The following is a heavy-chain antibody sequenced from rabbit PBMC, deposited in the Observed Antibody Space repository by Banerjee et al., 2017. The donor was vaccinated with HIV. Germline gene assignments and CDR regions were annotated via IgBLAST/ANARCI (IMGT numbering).Heavy chain of an antibody. V-gene: IGHV1S45*01. Sequence: QEQLEESGGDLVKPGASLTLTCTASGLSFSNSHYMCWVRQAPGKGLEWIACIHGGSSGSTYYASWAKGRFTISKTSSTTVTLQVTSLTAADTATYFCARAPYGGYGYINLWGPGTLVTVS. J-gene: IGHJ4*01. CDR1: GLSFSNSHY. D-gene: IGHD3-1*01. CDR3: ARAPYGGYGYINL. CDR2: IHGGSSGST.